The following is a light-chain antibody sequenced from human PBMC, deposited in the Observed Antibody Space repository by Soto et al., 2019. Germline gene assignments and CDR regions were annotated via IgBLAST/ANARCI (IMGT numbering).Light chain of an antibody. CDR3: QQYNEWPLT. J-gene: IGKJ4*01. CDR2: HAA. CDR1: QSVSNN. V-gene: IGKV3-15*01. Sequence: EIVMTQSPATLSVSPGERATLSCRASQSVSNNVAWYQQKPGQAPRLLLYHAATRATGIPARFSGSGSGTEVTLTISSLQSEDFAVYYCQQYNEWPLTFGGGTKVEIK.